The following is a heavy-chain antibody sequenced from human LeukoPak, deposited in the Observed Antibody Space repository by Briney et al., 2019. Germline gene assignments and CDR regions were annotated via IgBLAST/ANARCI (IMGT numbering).Heavy chain of an antibody. J-gene: IGHJ4*02. D-gene: IGHD6-13*01. CDR2: INHSGST. Sequence: SETLPLTCVVCGGSFSGYYCSWIRQPPGKGLEWIGEINHSGSTNYNPSLKSRVTISVDTSKNQFSLKLSSVTAADTAVYYCARVQSNKIIAAAEFDYWGEGTLVTVSS. CDR3: ARVQSNKIIAAAEFDY. CDR1: GGSFSGYY. V-gene: IGHV4-34*01.